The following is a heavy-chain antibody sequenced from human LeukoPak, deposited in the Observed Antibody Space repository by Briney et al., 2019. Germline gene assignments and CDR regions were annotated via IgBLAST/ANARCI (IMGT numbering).Heavy chain of an antibody. CDR3: ARLGGYCSSTSCPPHYYYGMDV. D-gene: IGHD2-2*03. CDR2: IIPIFGTA. Sequence: SVKVSCKTSGYTFIDYYVHWVRQAPGQGLEWMGGIIPIFGTANYAQKFQGRVTITADESTSTAYTELSSLRSEDTAVYYCARLGGYCSSTSCPPHYYYGMDVWGQGTTVTVSS. CDR1: GYTFIDYY. J-gene: IGHJ6*02. V-gene: IGHV1-69*13.